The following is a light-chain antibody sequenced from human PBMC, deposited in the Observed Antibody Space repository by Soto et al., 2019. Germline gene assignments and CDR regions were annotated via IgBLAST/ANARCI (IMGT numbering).Light chain of an antibody. CDR3: GSYTSSGARV. J-gene: IGLJ1*01. CDR2: DVS. CDR1: SSNVGGYNF. V-gene: IGLV2-14*01. Sequence: QSALTQPASVSGSPGQSITISCTGTSSNVGGYNFVSWYLQHPGKAPKLMIYDVSNRPSGVSNRFSGSKSGNTASLTISGLQAEDEADYYCGSYTSSGARVFGSGTKLTVL.